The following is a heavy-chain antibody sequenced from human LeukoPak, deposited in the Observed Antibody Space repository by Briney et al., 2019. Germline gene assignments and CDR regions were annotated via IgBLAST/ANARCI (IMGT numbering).Heavy chain of an antibody. D-gene: IGHD2-21*02. J-gene: IGHJ4*02. V-gene: IGHV4-4*07. CDR1: GDSITTYY. CDR2: IYSGESV. CDR3: ARAYCGGDCYSSAIVY. Sequence: SETLSLTCTVSGDSITTYYWSWIRQPAGKGLEWIGRIYSGESVTYNPSLKSRVTMSVDTSKDQFSLKLTSLTAADTAMYYCARAYCGGDCYSSAIVYWGQGTLVTVSS.